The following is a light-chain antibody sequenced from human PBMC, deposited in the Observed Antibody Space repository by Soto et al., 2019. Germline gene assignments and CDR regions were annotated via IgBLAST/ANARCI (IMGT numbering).Light chain of an antibody. CDR3: AAWDGSLNVYV. CDR2: TNN. Sequence: QSVLTQPPSASGTPGQRVTISCSGSSSSIGSNSVNWYQQLPRTAPKVLIYTNNQRPSGVPDRFSGSKSGTSASLAISGLQSEDEADYYCAAWDGSLNVYVLGTGTKLTVL. V-gene: IGLV1-44*01. J-gene: IGLJ1*01. CDR1: SSSIGSNS.